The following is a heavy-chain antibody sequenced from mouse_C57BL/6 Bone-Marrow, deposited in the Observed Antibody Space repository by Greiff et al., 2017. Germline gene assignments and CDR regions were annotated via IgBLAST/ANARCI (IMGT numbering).Heavy chain of an antibody. V-gene: IGHV1-55*01. Sequence: VQLQQPGAELVKPGASVKMSCKASGYTFTSYWITWVKQRPGQGLEWIGDIYPGSGSTNYNEKFKSKATLTVDTSSSTAYMQLSSLTSEDSAVYYCASLEGYDYGGRAKDYWGQGTSVTVSS. J-gene: IGHJ4*01. CDR1: GYTFTSYW. CDR3: ASLEGYDYGGRAKDY. CDR2: IYPGSGST. D-gene: IGHD2-4*01.